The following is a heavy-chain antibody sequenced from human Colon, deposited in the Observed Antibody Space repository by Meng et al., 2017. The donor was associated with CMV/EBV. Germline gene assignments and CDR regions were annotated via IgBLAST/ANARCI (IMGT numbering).Heavy chain of an antibody. CDR2: IKQDGSEK. Sequence: GESLRLSCAASGFSFNNYAMSWVRQAPGKGLEWVANIKQDGSEKYYVDSVKGRFTISRDNAKNSLYLQMNSLRAEDTAVYYCARDLVSYSSGWYSYWGQGTLVTVSS. J-gene: IGHJ4*02. V-gene: IGHV3-7*01. D-gene: IGHD6-19*01. CDR1: GFSFNNYA. CDR3: ARDLVSYSSGWYSY.